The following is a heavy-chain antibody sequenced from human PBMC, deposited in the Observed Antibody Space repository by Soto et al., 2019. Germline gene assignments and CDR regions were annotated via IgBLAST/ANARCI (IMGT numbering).Heavy chain of an antibody. CDR1: GYTFTTYG. J-gene: IGHJ4*02. D-gene: IGHD6-13*01. CDR2: ISAYSGST. CDR3: ARDFTKSSSWPYYFDY. V-gene: IGHV1-18*01. Sequence: ASVKVSCKASGYTFTTYGISWVRQAPGQGLEWMGWISAYSGSTKFAQKLQGRVTMTADTSTTTAYMELRSLTSDDTAVYYCARDFTKSSSWPYYFDYWGQGTLVTVSS.